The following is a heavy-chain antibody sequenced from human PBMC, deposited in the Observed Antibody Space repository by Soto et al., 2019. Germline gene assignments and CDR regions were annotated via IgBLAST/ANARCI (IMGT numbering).Heavy chain of an antibody. V-gene: IGHV4-4*02. CDR3: ARGGRWLFDY. J-gene: IGHJ4*02. D-gene: IGHD5-12*01. CDR2: IYHSGNT. CDR1: GGSISTDNW. Sequence: QVQLMESGPGLVKSSGTLSLTCAVSGGSISTDNWWSWVRQPPGKGLEWVGEIYHSGNTNYNPSLKSRLTISIDKSKDQFSLDVTFVTAADTAVYYCARGGRWLFDYWGQGALVTVSS.